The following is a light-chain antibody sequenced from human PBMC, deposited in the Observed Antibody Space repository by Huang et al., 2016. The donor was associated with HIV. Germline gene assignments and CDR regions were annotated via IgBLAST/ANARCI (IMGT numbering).Light chain of an antibody. J-gene: IGKJ2*01. V-gene: IGKV3-15*01. CDR1: QSVSSN. Sequence: VMAQSPATLSVSPGERATLSCRATQSVSSNLAWYQQKPGQAPRLLIYDASTRATSIPASFSRSGSGTDFTHTISSLQSEDFAVYYCQQYNNWPRTFGQGTKVEIK. CDR2: DAS. CDR3: QQYNNWPRT.